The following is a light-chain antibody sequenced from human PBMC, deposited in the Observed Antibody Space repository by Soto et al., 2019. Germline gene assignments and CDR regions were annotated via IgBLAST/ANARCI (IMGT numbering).Light chain of an antibody. V-gene: IGKV3-15*01. Sequence: EIVMTQSPATLSVSPGERATLSCRASQSVSSNLAWYQQKPGQAPRLLIYGASTRATGIPARFSGSGSGTEFTLTISSLQSEDFAVYDCQQYNNWPLITFGQGTRLDIK. CDR3: QQYNNWPLIT. CDR1: QSVSSN. CDR2: GAS. J-gene: IGKJ5*01.